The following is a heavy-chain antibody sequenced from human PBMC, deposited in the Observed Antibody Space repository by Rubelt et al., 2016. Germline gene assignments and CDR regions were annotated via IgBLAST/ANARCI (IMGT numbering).Heavy chain of an antibody. Sequence: QVQLVQSGAEVKKPGASVKVSCKASGYTFTSYGISWVRQAPGQGLEWMGWINPNSGGTNYAQKFQGRVTMTRDTSISTAYMELSRLRSDDTAVYYCARTRFPRYCSSTSCYTPEVYWGQGTLVTVSS. J-gene: IGHJ4*02. D-gene: IGHD2-2*02. CDR2: INPNSGGT. CDR3: ARTRFPRYCSSTSCYTPEVY. CDR1: GYTFTSYG. V-gene: IGHV1-2*02.